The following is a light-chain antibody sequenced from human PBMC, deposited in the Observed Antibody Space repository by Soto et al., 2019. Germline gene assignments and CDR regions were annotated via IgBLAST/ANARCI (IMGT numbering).Light chain of an antibody. CDR2: GAS. CDR1: QSIRND. J-gene: IGKJ1*01. V-gene: IGKV3-11*01. CDR3: HQRGSWPRGT. Sequence: EMVMTQSPDTLSVSPGERVTLSCRASQSIRNDLAWYQQKPGQAPRLLIYGASTRATGVPARFSGSGSGADFTLTISSLEPEDFAVYYCHQRGSWPRGTFGQGTKVDIK.